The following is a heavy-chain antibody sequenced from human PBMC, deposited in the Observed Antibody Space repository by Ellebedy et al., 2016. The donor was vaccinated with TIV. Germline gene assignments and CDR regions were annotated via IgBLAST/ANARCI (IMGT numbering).Heavy chain of an antibody. D-gene: IGHD6-13*01. Sequence: GSLRLSXTVSGGSISSSSYYWGWIRQPPGKGLEWIGSIYYSGSTYYNPSLKSRVTISVDTSKNQFSLKLSSVTAADTAVYYCARLQQLVHGDFDYWGQGTLVTVSS. J-gene: IGHJ4*02. CDR2: IYYSGST. CDR1: GGSISSSSYY. V-gene: IGHV4-39*01. CDR3: ARLQQLVHGDFDY.